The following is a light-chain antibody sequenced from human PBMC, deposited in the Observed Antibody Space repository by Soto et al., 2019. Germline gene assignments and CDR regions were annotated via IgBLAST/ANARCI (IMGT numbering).Light chain of an antibody. Sequence: QSVLTQPPSASGSPGQSVTISCTGTSGDVGAYNYVSWYQQHPGKAPKLMIYEVSKRPSGVPDRFSGSKSGNTASLTVSGLQAEDEADYYCSSYAGSNNFRVFGTGTQLTVL. CDR2: EVS. V-gene: IGLV2-8*01. CDR1: SGDVGAYNY. CDR3: SSYAGSNNFRV. J-gene: IGLJ1*01.